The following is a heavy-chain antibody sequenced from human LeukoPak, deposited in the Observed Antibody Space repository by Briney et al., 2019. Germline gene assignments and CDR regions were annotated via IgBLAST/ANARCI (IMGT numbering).Heavy chain of an antibody. D-gene: IGHD4-17*01. J-gene: IGHJ4*02. CDR3: ARVPDYGDYVGSFDY. CDR2: IYYSGST. V-gene: IGHV4-31*03. CDR1: GGSISSGGYY. Sequence: SETLSLTCTVSGGSISSGGYYWSWIRQHPGKGLEWIGYIYYSGSTYYNPSLKSRVTISVDTSKDQFSLKLSSVTAADTAVYYCARVPDYGDYVGSFDYWGQGTLVTVSS.